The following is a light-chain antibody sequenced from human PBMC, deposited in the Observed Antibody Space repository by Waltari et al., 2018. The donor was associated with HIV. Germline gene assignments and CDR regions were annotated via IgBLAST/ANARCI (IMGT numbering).Light chain of an antibody. CDR2: DAS. J-gene: IGKJ4*01. Sequence: EVVLTQSPATLSLSPGHRATLSCRASQSLSRFLAWYQQKPGQAPRLLIYDASNRATGIPGRCSGSGSGTDFTLTINSLEPEDFAVYYCQQRSNGAPLTFGGGTKVEIK. V-gene: IGKV3-11*01. CDR1: QSLSRF. CDR3: QQRSNGAPLT.